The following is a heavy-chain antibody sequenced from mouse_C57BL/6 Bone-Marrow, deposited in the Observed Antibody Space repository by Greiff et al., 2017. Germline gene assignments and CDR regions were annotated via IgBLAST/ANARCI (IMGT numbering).Heavy chain of an antibody. Sequence: VQLQQPGAELVKPGASVKMSCKASGYTFTSYWITWVKKRPGQGLEWIGDIYPGSGSTNYNEKFKSKATLTVDTSSSTAYMQLSSLTSEDSAVYYCARDYYYGSRGNYFDYWGQGTTLTVSS. D-gene: IGHD1-1*01. CDR2: IYPGSGST. CDR1: GYTFTSYW. J-gene: IGHJ2*01. CDR3: ARDYYYGSRGNYFDY. V-gene: IGHV1-55*01.